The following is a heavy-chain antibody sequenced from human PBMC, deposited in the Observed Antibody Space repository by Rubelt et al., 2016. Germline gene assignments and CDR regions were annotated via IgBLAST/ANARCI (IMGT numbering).Heavy chain of an antibody. CDR3: ASQRGYSRGRH. CDR1: GGSFSAYY. Sequence: QVQLQQWGAGLLKPSETLSLTCAVSGGSFSAYYWSWIRQPPGKGLEWIGELNHSGSTTYNPSLKSRVTMSVDTSKDLFSRTLISVTAAETAVDYCASQRGYSRGRHWGQGTLVTVSS. J-gene: IGHJ4*02. CDR2: LNHSGST. D-gene: IGHD6-19*01. V-gene: IGHV4-34*01.